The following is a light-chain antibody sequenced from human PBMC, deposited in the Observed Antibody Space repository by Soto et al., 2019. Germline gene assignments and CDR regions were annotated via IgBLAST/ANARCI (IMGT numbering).Light chain of an antibody. Sequence: EIVLTQSPGTLSLSPGERATLSCRASQSVSSSYLAGYQQKPGQAPRLLIYGASSRATGIPDRFSGSGSGTDFTLTISRLQAEDLAVYYCEQYGSSPPYTFGQGTKLEIK. J-gene: IGKJ2*01. V-gene: IGKV3-20*01. CDR3: EQYGSSPPYT. CDR1: QSVSSSY. CDR2: GAS.